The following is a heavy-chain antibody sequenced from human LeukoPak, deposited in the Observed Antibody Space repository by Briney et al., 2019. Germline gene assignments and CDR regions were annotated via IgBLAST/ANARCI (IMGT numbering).Heavy chain of an antibody. J-gene: IGHJ5*02. Sequence: ASVKVSCKASGYTFTSYDINWVRQATGQGLEWMGRIIPIFGTANYAQKFQGRVTITTDESTSTAYMELSSLRSEDTAVYYCARDRGTVVSPFDPWGQGTLVTVSS. CDR1: GYTFTSYD. V-gene: IGHV1-69*05. CDR3: ARDRGTVVSPFDP. D-gene: IGHD3-22*01. CDR2: IIPIFGTA.